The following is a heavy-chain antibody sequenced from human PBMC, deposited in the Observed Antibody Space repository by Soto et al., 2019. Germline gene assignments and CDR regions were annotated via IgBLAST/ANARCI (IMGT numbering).Heavy chain of an antibody. J-gene: IGHJ4*02. Sequence: ASVKVSCKASGYTFTGYYMHWVRQAPGQGLEWMGWINPNSGGTNYAQKFQGWVTMTRDTSISTAYMELSRLRSDDTAVYYCARDASPQLVTYYFDYWGQGTLVTVSS. CDR3: ARDASPQLVTYYFDY. CDR1: GYTFTGYY. CDR2: INPNSGGT. V-gene: IGHV1-2*04. D-gene: IGHD6-13*01.